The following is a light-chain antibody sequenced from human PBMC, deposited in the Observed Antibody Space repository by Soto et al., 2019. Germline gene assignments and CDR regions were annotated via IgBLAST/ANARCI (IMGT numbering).Light chain of an antibody. V-gene: IGKV3-20*01. J-gene: IGKJ1*01. Sequence: EIVLTQSPATLSLSPGERATLSCRASQSVSSNLAWYQQKPGQAPRLLIYAASRRATGIPDRFSGSGSGTDFTLTISRLEPGDFAVYYCQQYGSSPWTFGQGTKVDIK. CDR1: QSVSSN. CDR2: AAS. CDR3: QQYGSSPWT.